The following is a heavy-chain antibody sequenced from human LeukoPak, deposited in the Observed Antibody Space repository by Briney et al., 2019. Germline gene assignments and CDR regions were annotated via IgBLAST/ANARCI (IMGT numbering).Heavy chain of an antibody. CDR2: INWNGGST. J-gene: IGHJ4*02. D-gene: IGHD1-20*01. Sequence: GGSLRLSCTTSGFTFGDYAMSWVRQAPGKGLEWVSGINWNGGSTGYADSVKGRFTISRDNAKNSLYLQMNSLRAEDTALYYCARVSYNWNLYYFDYWGQGTLVTVSS. V-gene: IGHV3-20*04. CDR3: ARVSYNWNLYYFDY. CDR1: GFTFGDYA.